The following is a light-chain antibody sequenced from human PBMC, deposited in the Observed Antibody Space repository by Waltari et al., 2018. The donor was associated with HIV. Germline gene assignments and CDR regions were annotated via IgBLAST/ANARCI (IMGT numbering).Light chain of an antibody. CDR3: LLSYFGVRV. J-gene: IGLJ3*02. CDR2: DTE. CDR1: AGTVSRNHY. V-gene: IGLV7-46*01. Sequence: PGGTVTVTCAPVAGTVSRNHYTHWFQLKPGQAPRTLIYDTEKRHPWTPGRFAGALIGGRAALMLAGALPDDEADYYCLLSYFGVRVFGGGTKLTV.